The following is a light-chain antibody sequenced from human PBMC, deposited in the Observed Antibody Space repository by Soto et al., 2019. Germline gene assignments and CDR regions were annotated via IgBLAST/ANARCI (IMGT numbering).Light chain of an antibody. Sequence: QSALTQTRSVSGSPGQSVTISCTGTSSDVGGYNYVSWYQHHPGKAPKFMIYDVSKRPSGVPDRFSGSKSGNTASLTISGLQADDEADYYCCSYAGTYTVVFGGGTKLTVL. CDR3: CSYAGTYTVV. J-gene: IGLJ2*01. CDR1: SSDVGGYNY. V-gene: IGLV2-11*01. CDR2: DVS.